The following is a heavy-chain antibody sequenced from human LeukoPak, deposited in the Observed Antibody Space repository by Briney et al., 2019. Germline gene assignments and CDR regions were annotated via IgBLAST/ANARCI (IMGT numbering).Heavy chain of an antibody. CDR2: ISSDGSST. CDR3: GRGGKVEQLVLAR. V-gene: IGHV3-74*01. Sequence: GGSLRLSCAGSGFTFSSYNMNWVRQAPGKGLVWVSRISSDGSSTTYADSVKGRFTISRDNAKNTLYLQMNSLRAEDTAVYYCGRGGKVEQLVLARWGQGSLVTVSS. D-gene: IGHD6-13*01. J-gene: IGHJ4*02. CDR1: GFTFSSYN.